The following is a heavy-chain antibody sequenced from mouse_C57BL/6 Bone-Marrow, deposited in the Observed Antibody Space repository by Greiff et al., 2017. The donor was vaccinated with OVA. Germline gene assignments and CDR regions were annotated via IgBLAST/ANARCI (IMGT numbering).Heavy chain of an antibody. CDR3: ASDYYSNYYAMDY. CDR1: GYTFKSYG. CDR2: IYPRNGNT. V-gene: IGHV1-81*01. D-gene: IGHD2-5*01. Sequence: VQLQQSGAELARPGASVKLSCKASGYTFKSYGISWVKQRTGQGLEWIGEIYPRNGNTYYNEKFQGKATLTADKSSSTAYLELRSLTSEDDAIYFCASDYYSNYYAMDYWGQGTSVTVSS. J-gene: IGHJ4*01.